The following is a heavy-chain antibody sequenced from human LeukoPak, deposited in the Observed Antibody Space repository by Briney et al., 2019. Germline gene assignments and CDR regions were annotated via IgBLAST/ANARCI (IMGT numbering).Heavy chain of an antibody. CDR3: ARVNAPVATFDY. J-gene: IGHJ4*02. CDR2: ISHSGST. D-gene: IGHD2-21*01. CDR1: GYSISTTYY. Sequence: PSETLSLTCTVSGYSISTTYYGGWIRQPPGKGLEWIATISHSGSTYYTPSLRSRLTISLDTSKNQFSLKLTSVTAADTAVCYCARVNAPVATFDYAGQGALVTASS. V-gene: IGHV4-38-2*02.